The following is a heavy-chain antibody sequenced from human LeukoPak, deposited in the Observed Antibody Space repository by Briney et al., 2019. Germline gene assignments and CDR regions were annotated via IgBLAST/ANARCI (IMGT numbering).Heavy chain of an antibody. Sequence: EASVKVSCKASGYTFTGYYMHWVRQAPGQGLEWMGWISAYNGNTNYAQKLQGRVTMTTDTSTSTAYMELRSLRSDDTAVYYCARPGATNWFDPWGQGTLVTVSS. J-gene: IGHJ5*02. V-gene: IGHV1-18*04. CDR3: ARPGATNWFDP. CDR2: ISAYNGNT. D-gene: IGHD1-1*01. CDR1: GYTFTGYY.